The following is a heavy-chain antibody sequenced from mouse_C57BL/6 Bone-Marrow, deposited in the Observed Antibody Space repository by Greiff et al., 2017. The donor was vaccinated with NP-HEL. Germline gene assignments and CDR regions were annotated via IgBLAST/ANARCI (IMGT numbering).Heavy chain of an antibody. CDR2: INPNNGGT. V-gene: IGHV1-26*01. CDR1: GYTFTDYY. CDR3: ARATYYDYDGAMDY. Sequence: VQLQQSGPELVKPGASVKISCKASGYTFTDYYMNWVKQSHGKSLEWIGDINPNNGGTSYNQKFKGKATLTVDKSSSTAYMELRSLTSEDSAVYYCARATYYDYDGAMDYGGQGTSATVSA. D-gene: IGHD2-4*01. J-gene: IGHJ4*01.